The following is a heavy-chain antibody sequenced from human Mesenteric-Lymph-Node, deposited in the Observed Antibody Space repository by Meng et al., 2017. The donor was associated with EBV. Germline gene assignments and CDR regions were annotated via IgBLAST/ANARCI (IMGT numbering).Heavy chain of an antibody. CDR3: ARGRIDDYTKFFDY. Sequence: QVQLQQGGAGLLKPSETLSLTCAVSGESLSGYYWSWIRQSPGKGLEWIGEINHSGSTNYNPSLESRLTISVDTSRNHFSLKLTSVTAADTAVYYCARGRIDDYTKFFDYWGQGTTVTVSS. D-gene: IGHD4-11*01. CDR1: GESLSGYY. J-gene: IGHJ4*02. CDR2: INHSGST. V-gene: IGHV4-34*01.